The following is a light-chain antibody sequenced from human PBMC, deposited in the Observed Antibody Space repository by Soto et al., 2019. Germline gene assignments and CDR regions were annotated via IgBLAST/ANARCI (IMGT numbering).Light chain of an antibody. V-gene: IGKV3-20*01. CDR3: QQYGSSCT. CDR2: GAS. Sequence: EIVLTQSPGTLSLSPGERATLSCRASQSVSSSYLAWYQQKPGQAPRLLIYGASSRATGIPDRFSGSGSGTDFTLTISRLEPEDVAVYYWQQYGSSCTFGPGTKVEIK. CDR1: QSVSSSY. J-gene: IGKJ3*01.